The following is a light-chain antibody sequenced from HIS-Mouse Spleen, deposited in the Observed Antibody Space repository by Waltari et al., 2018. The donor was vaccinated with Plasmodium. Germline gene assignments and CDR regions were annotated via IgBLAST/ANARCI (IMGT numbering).Light chain of an antibody. V-gene: IGLV2-14*03. CDR2: DVS. J-gene: IGLJ1*01. CDR1: SSAVGGYNY. CDR3: SSYTSSSTNYV. Sequence: QSALTQPASVSGSPGQSITIPCTGTSSAVGGYNYISWYQQHPGKAPKLMIYDVSNRPSGVSNRFSGSKSGNTASLTISGLQAEDEADYYCSSYTSSSTNYVFGTGTKVTVL.